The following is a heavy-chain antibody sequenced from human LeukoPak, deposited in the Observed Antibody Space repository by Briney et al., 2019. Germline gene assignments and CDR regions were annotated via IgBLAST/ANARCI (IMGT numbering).Heavy chain of an antibody. CDR1: GGSFSGYY. J-gene: IGHJ4*02. CDR2: INHSGST. V-gene: IGHV4-34*01. Sequence: SETLSPTCAVYGGSFSGYYWSWIRQPPGKGLEWIGEINHSGSTIYSSSLKSRVTISVDTSKNQFSLKLSSVTAADTAVYYCARGRAYFDWGQGILVTVSS. CDR3: ARGRAYFD. D-gene: IGHD3-9*01.